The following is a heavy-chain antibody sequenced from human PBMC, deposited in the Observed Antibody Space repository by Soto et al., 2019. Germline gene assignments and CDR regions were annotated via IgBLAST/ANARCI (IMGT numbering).Heavy chain of an antibody. CDR3: AKDPPFYDYIWGKWYFDY. CDR2: ISGSGGST. D-gene: IGHD3-16*01. Sequence: EVQLLESGGGLVQPGGSLRLSCAASGFTFSSYAMSWVRQAPGKGLEWVSAISGSGGSTYYADSVKGRFTISGDNSKNTLYLQMNSLRDEDTAVYYCAKDPPFYDYIWGKWYFDYWGQGTLVTVSS. J-gene: IGHJ4*02. CDR1: GFTFSSYA. V-gene: IGHV3-23*01.